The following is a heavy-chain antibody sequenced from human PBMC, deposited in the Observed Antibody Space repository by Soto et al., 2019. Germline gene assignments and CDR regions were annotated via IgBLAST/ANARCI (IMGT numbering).Heavy chain of an antibody. CDR3: AKVEAAGTGRRGYFDY. J-gene: IGHJ4*02. D-gene: IGHD6-13*01. Sequence: GGSLRLSCAASGFTFSSYGMHWVRQAPGKGLEWVAVISYDGSNKYYADSVKGRFTISRDNSKNTLYLQMNSLRAEDTAVYYCAKVEAAGTGRRGYFDYWGQGTLVTVSS. CDR2: ISYDGSNK. V-gene: IGHV3-30*18. CDR1: GFTFSSYG.